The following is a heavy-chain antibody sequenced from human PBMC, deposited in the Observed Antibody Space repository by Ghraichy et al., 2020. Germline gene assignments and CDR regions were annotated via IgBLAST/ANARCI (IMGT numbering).Heavy chain of an antibody. CDR3: ARQEGDGEVPQDWFDP. V-gene: IGHV4-39*01. J-gene: IGHJ5*02. Sequence: SETLSLTCTVSGGSISSSSYFWGWIRQPPGKGLEWIGNIYYNGSTYYNPSLKSRVTISVDTSKNHFSLKLSSVTAADTAVYYCARQEGDGEVPQDWFDPWGQGTLVTVSS. CDR2: IYYNGST. D-gene: IGHD3-10*01. CDR1: GGSISSSSYF.